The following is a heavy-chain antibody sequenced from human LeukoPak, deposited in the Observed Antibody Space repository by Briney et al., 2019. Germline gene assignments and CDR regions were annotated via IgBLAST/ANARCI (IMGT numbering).Heavy chain of an antibody. CDR2: FYGGGST. D-gene: IGHD3-16*01. CDR1: GFTVRSNY. CDR3: ARVGAVGGVFRAFDF. J-gene: IGHJ3*01. Sequence: GGSLRLSCAASGFTVRSNYMSWVRQAPGKGLEWVSIFYGGGSTYYADSVKGRFTISRDNFKNTLYLQMNSLRAEDTAVYYCARVGAVGGVFRAFDFWGQGTMVTVSS. V-gene: IGHV3-66*01.